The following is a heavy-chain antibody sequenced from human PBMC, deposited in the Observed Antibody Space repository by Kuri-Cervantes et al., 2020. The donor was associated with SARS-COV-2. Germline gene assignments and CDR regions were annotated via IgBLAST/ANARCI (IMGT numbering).Heavy chain of an antibody. CDR1: GFTFSSYS. D-gene: IGHD7-27*01. CDR3: AGLSNWGFLLDY. V-gene: IGHV3-21*01. Sequence: GESLKISCAASGFTFSSYSMLWVRQAPGKGLEWVSSINTDGSHKNYADSVKGRFAISRDSAKSSLYLQMNSLRAEDTAVYYCAGLSNWGFLLDYWGQGTLVTVSS. CDR2: INTDGSHK. J-gene: IGHJ4*02.